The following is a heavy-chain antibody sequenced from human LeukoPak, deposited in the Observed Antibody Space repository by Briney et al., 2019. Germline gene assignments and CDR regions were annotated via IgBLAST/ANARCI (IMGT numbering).Heavy chain of an antibody. CDR1: GFTFSRYW. Sequence: PGGSLRLSCAASGFTFSRYWMHWVRQAPGKGLEWVSVIYSGGSTYYADSVKGRFTISRDNSKNTLYLQMNNLRVEDTAVYYCARYHTALNYWGQGTLVTASS. CDR3: ARYHTALNY. J-gene: IGHJ4*02. CDR2: IYSGGST. D-gene: IGHD5-18*01. V-gene: IGHV3-53*01.